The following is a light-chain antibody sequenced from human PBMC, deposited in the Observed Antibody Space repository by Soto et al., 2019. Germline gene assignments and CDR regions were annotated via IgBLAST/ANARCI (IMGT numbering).Light chain of an antibody. CDR3: ETWDSNTHQV. Sequence: QLVLTQSSSASASLGSSVKLTCTLSSGHSSYIIAWHQQQPGKAPRYLMKLEGSGSYNKGSGVPDRFSGSSSGADRYLTISNLQSEDEADYYCETWDSNTHQVFGGWTKITVL. CDR2: LEGSGSY. J-gene: IGLJ2*01. CDR1: SGHSSYI. V-gene: IGLV4-60*03.